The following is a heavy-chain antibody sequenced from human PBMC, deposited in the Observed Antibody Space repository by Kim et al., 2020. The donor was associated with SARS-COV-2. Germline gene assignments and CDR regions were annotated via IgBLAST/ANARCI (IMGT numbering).Heavy chain of an antibody. V-gene: IGHV3-64*01. J-gene: IGHJ6*03. CDR1: GFTFSSYA. D-gene: IGHD3-9*01. Sequence: GGSLRLSCAASGFTFSSYAMHWVRQAPGKGLEYVSAISSNGGSTYYANSVKGRFTISRDNSKNTLYLQMGSLRAEDMAVYYCARGQRVYYDILTGYYDPYYYYYMDVWGKGTTETVSS. CDR3: ARGQRVYYDILTGYYDPYYYYYMDV. CDR2: ISSNGGST.